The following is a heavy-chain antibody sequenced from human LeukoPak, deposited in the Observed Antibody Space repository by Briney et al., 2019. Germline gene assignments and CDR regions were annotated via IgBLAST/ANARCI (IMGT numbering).Heavy chain of an antibody. J-gene: IGHJ4*02. V-gene: IGHV3-21*01. CDR3: ARSRTGTTPFTFDY. CDR2: ISSSSSYI. D-gene: IGHD1-1*01. Sequence: PGRSLRLSCAASGFTFSSYSMNWVRQAPGKGLEWVSSISSSSSYIYYADSVKGRFTISRDNAKNSLYLQMNSLRAEDTAVYYCARSRTGTTPFTFDYWGQGTLVTVSS. CDR1: GFTFSSYS.